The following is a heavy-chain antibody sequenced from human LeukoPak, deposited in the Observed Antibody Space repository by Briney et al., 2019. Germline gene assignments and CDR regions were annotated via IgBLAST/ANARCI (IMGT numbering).Heavy chain of an antibody. V-gene: IGHV4-38-2*02. D-gene: IGHD3-10*01. CDR1: GYSISSGYY. Sequence: SETLSLTCTVSGYSISSGYYWGWIRQPPGKGLEWIGSIFHSGSTYYNPSLKTRVNMSVDTSKNQISLKLSSVTAADTAVYYCARASGSYGSGSYYYYGMDVWGKGTTVTVSS. CDR3: ARASGSYGSGSYYYYGMDV. CDR2: IFHSGST. J-gene: IGHJ6*04.